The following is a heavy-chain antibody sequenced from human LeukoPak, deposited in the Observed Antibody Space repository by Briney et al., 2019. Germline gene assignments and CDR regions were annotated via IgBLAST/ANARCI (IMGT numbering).Heavy chain of an antibody. CDR3: ARGGYSSSWSGYYYYYMDV. J-gene: IGHJ6*03. Sequence: GRSLRLSCAASGFTFSSYAMHWVRQAPGKGLEWVAVISYDGSNKYYADSVKGRFTISRDNSKNTLYLQMNSLRAEDTAVYYCARGGYSSSWSGYYYYYMDVWGKGTTVTVSS. V-gene: IGHV3-30-3*01. D-gene: IGHD6-13*01. CDR1: GFTFSSYA. CDR2: ISYDGSNK.